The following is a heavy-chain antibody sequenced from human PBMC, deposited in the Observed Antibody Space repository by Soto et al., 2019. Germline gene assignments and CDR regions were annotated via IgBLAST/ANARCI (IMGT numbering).Heavy chain of an antibody. J-gene: IGHJ4*02. V-gene: IGHV1-18*04. CDR2: ISGHNGNT. CDR1: GYTFTHHG. D-gene: IGHD2-8*01. Sequence: ASVTVSCKASGYTFTHHGISWVRQAPGQRLEWLGWISGHNGNTKYAQRLKGRVTMNADTSTSTAYMELTSLRSDDTAVYYCARDLYPLAYYFDFWGQGTLVTVSS. CDR3: ARDLYPLAYYFDF.